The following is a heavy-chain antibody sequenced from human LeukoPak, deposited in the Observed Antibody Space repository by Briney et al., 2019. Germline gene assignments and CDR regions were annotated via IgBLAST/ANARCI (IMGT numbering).Heavy chain of an antibody. CDR2: IYYSGST. D-gene: IGHD6-13*01. CDR3: ARDPQYSSSSDAFDI. Sequence: SETLSLTCTVSGGSVSSGSYYWSWIRQPPGKGLEWIGYIYYSGSTNYNPSLMSRVTISEDTSKNQFSLKVSSVAAADTAVYFCARDPQYSSSSDAFDIWGQGTMVTVSS. J-gene: IGHJ3*02. V-gene: IGHV4-61*01. CDR1: GGSVSSGSYY.